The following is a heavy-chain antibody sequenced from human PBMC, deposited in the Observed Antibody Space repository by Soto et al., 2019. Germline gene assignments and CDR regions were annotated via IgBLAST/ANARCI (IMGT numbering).Heavy chain of an antibody. J-gene: IGHJ3*02. V-gene: IGHV3-13*01. D-gene: IGHD5-18*01. CDR1: GFTFSSYS. Sequence: GGSLRLSCAASGFTFSSYSMNWVRQATGKGLEWVSAIGTAGDTYYPGSVKGRFTISRENAKNSLYLQMNSLRAEDTAVYYCARRVNTAMALDAFDIWGQGTMVTVSS. CDR3: ARRVNTAMALDAFDI. CDR2: IGTAGDT.